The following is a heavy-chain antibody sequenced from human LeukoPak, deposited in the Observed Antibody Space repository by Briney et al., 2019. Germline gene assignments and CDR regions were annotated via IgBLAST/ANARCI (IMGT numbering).Heavy chain of an antibody. CDR3: ARVSLVTIVRGPWFDP. CDR2: IYYSGST. CDR1: GGSISSYY. V-gene: IGHV4-59*01. D-gene: IGHD3-10*01. Sequence: SETLSLTCTVSGGSISSYYWSWIRQPPGKGLEWIGYIYYSGSTNYNPSLKSRVTISVDTSKNQFSLKLSSVAAADTAVYYCARVSLVTIVRGPWFDPWGEGNLVTVSS. J-gene: IGHJ5*02.